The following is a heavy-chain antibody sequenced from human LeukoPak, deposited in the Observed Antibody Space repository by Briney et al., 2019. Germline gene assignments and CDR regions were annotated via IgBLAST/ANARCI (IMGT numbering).Heavy chain of an antibody. J-gene: IGHJ6*03. D-gene: IGHD1-1*01. Sequence: NPGGSLRLSCAASGFTFSSYTMNWVRQAPGKGLEWVSSISSSSVSIYYADSVKGRFTISRDNAKNSLYLQMNSLRAEDTAVYYCARDLPSTTTHRYYYYYYMDVWGKGTTVTVSS. V-gene: IGHV3-21*01. CDR1: GFTFSSYT. CDR3: ARDLPSTTTHRYYYYYYMDV. CDR2: ISSSSVSI.